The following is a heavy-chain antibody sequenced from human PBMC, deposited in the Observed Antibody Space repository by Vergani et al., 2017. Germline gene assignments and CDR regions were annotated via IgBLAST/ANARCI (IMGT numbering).Heavy chain of an antibody. J-gene: IGHJ6*02. D-gene: IGHD3-10*01. CDR1: GGSISSYY. Sequence: QVQLQESGPGLVKPSETLSLTCTVSGGSISSYYWSWIRQPPGKGLEWIGYIYYSGSTNYNPSLTSRVTISVDTSKNQFSLKLSSVTAADTAVYYCARVHFYGSGSSGPLVYGMDVWGQGTTVTVSS. CDR3: ARVHFYGSGSSGPLVYGMDV. V-gene: IGHV4-59*01. CDR2: IYYSGST.